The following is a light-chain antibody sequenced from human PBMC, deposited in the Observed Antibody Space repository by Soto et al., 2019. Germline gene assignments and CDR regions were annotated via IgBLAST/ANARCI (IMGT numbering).Light chain of an antibody. Sequence: DIQMTQSPSSVSASVGDTVTISCRASQGISTWLAWYQQKPGKAPKLLIYAASYLQNGVPSRFSGRGSGTDFTLTISSLQPEDFVAYYCQQANSFPRTFGQGTKLEI. CDR2: AAS. J-gene: IGKJ2*02. CDR3: QQANSFPRT. V-gene: IGKV1-12*01. CDR1: QGISTW.